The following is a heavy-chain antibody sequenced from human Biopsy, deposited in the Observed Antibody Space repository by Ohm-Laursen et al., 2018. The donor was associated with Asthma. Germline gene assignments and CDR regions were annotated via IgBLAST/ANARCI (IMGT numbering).Heavy chain of an antibody. CDR2: IIPIVGTT. CDR3: ARDQGDFWFFDL. Sequence: SSVKVSCKASGGTFSSDAIGWVRQAPGQGLEWMGGIIPIVGTTAYAQKFQGRVTITADEATSTAYMELSSLRSEDTAVYYCARDQGDFWFFDLRGRGTLVTVSS. D-gene: IGHD3-16*01. J-gene: IGHJ2*01. CDR1: GGTFSSDA. V-gene: IGHV1-69*01.